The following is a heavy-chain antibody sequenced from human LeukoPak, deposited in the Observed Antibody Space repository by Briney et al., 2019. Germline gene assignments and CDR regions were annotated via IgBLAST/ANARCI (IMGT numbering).Heavy chain of an antibody. CDR1: GYTFTSYG. J-gene: IGHJ6*02. V-gene: IGHV1-18*01. Sequence: ASVKVSCKASGYTFTSYGISWVRQAPGQGLEWMGWISAYNGNTNYAQKLQGRVTMTTDTSTSTAYMELRSLRSDDTAVYYCARAPEDRSWSGYYGSHTYYGMDVWGQGTTVTVSS. D-gene: IGHD3-3*01. CDR2: ISAYNGNT. CDR3: ARAPEDRSWSGYYGSHTYYGMDV.